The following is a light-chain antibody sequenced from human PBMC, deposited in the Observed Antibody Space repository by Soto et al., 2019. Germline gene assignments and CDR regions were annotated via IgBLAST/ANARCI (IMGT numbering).Light chain of an antibody. Sequence: DVQMTQSPSTLSASVGDRVTITCRASQSIGDYLACYQDKPGKAPRLLIYDASNLQSGVPPRFSGSGSGTDFTLAISSLQPEDSATYYCLQDINYPWTFGQGTKVDIK. CDR3: LQDINYPWT. CDR1: QSIGDY. V-gene: IGKV1-5*01. J-gene: IGKJ1*01. CDR2: DAS.